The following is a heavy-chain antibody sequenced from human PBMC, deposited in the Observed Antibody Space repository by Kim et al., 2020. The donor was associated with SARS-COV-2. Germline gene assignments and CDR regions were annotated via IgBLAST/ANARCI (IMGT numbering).Heavy chain of an antibody. V-gene: IGHV3-11*06. J-gene: IGHJ4*02. CDR2: ISSSSSYT. CDR3: ARDGVLGYSSSWYYFDY. CDR1: GFTFSDYY. Sequence: GGSLRLSCAASGFTFSDYYMSWIRQAPGKGLEWVSYISSSSSYTNYADSVKGRFTISRDNAKNSLYLQMNSLRAEDTAVYYCARDGVLGYSSSWYYFDYWGQGTLVTVSS. D-gene: IGHD6-13*01.